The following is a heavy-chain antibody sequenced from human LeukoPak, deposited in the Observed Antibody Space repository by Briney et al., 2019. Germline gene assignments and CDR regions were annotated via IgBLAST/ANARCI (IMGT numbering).Heavy chain of an antibody. Sequence: PGGSLRLSCAASGFTFSSYAMSWVRQPPGKGLEWSGEINHSGSTNYNPSLKSRVTISVDTSKNQFSLKLSSVTAADTAVYYCARKYYGDYDPWGQGTLVTVSS. D-gene: IGHD4-17*01. V-gene: IGHV4-34*01. CDR3: ARKYYGDYDP. CDR2: INHSGST. J-gene: IGHJ5*02. CDR1: GFTFSSYA.